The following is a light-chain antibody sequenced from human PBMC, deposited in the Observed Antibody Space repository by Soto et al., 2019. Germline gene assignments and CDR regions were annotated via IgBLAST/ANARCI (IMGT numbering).Light chain of an antibody. CDR3: QQYNVWPLT. V-gene: IGKV3-15*01. Sequence: EIVMTQSPVTLSVSPGDRATLSCRASQSVNSNLAWYQHKPGQTPKLLIYVASTRATGIPARFSGSGSGTEFTLIISSLQSEDFAVYYCQQYNVWPLTFGGGTKVEFE. CDR1: QSVNSN. CDR2: VAS. J-gene: IGKJ4*01.